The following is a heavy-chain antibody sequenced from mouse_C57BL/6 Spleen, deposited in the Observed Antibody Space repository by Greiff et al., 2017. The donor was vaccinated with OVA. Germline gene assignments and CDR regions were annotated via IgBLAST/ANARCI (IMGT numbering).Heavy chain of an antibody. CDR2: IYPGSGST. V-gene: IGHV1-55*01. Sequence: QVQLQQPGAELVKPGASVKMSCKASGYTFTSYWLTWVKQRPGQGLEWIGDIYPGSGSTTYNEKFKSKATLTVDTSSSTAYMQLSSLTSEDSAVYYCAREGGTGTYAMDYWGQGTSVTVSS. CDR1: GYTFTSYW. D-gene: IGHD4-1*01. J-gene: IGHJ4*01. CDR3: AREGGTGTYAMDY.